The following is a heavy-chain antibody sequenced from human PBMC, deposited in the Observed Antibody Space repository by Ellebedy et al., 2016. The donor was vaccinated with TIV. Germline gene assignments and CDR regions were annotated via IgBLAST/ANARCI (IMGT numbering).Heavy chain of an antibody. CDR3: ARDTSGWYWIDY. J-gene: IGHJ4*02. V-gene: IGHV3-11*01. D-gene: IGHD6-19*01. CDR2: ISSSGSTI. CDR1: GFTFSDYY. Sequence: GESLKISXAASGFTFSDYYMSWIRQAPGKGLEWVSYISSSGSTIYYADSVKGRFTISRDNAKNSLYLQMNSLRAEDTAVYYCARDTSGWYWIDYWGQGTLVTVSS.